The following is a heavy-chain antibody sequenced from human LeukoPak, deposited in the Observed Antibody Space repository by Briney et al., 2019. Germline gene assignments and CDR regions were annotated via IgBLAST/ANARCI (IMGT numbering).Heavy chain of an antibody. CDR3: ARVSSSSSWYTDLDY. CDR1: GFTVSSNY. V-gene: IGHV3-53*05. Sequence: GGSLRLSCAASGFTVSSNYMSWVRQAPGKGLEWVSVIYSGGSTYYADSVKGRLTISRDNSKNTLYLQMNSLRPEDTAVYYCARVSSSSSWYTDLDYWGQGTLVTVSS. D-gene: IGHD6-13*01. CDR2: IYSGGST. J-gene: IGHJ4*02.